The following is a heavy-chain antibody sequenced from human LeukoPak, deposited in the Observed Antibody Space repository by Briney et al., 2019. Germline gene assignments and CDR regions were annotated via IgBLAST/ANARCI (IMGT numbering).Heavy chain of an antibody. CDR3: AKEWYYHGSGSYLRYEYYYGMDV. Sequence: GGSLRLSCAASGFTFDDYAMHWVRQPPGQGLEWVSLISGDGGSTYYADSVKGRFTISRDNSKNSPYLQMNSLRTEDTALYYCAKEWYYHGSGSYLRYEYYYGMDVWGQGTTVTVSS. CDR1: GFTFDDYA. V-gene: IGHV3-43*02. D-gene: IGHD3-10*01. J-gene: IGHJ6*02. CDR2: ISGDGGST.